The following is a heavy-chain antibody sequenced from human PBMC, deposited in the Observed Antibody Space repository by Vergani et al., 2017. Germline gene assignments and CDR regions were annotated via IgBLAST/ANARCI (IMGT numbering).Heavy chain of an antibody. J-gene: IGHJ4*02. CDR1: GGTFSSYA. CDR2: IIPILGIA. V-gene: IGHV1-69*04. D-gene: IGHD1-26*01. Sequence: QVQLVQSGAEVKKPGSSVKVSCKASGGTFSSYAISWVRQAPGQGLEWMGRIIPILGIANYAQKFQGRVTITGDKSTSTAYMELSSLRSDDTAVYYCATEWELGEDYFDYWGQGTLVTVSS. CDR3: ATEWELGEDYFDY.